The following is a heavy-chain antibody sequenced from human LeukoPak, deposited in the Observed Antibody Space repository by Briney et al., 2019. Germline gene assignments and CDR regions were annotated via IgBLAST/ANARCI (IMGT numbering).Heavy chain of an antibody. J-gene: IGHJ4*02. CDR1: GFTFSSHW. CDR3: ARDDDYYSVDY. D-gene: IGHD4/OR15-4a*01. V-gene: IGHV3-74*01. Sequence: PGGSLRLSCAASGFTFSSHWMHWVRQAPGKGLVCVARIKSDGTYSDYGGAVRGRFTISRDNAKDTLYLQMNSLRAEDTAIYYCARDDDYYSVDYWGQGTLVTVSS. CDR2: IKSDGTYS.